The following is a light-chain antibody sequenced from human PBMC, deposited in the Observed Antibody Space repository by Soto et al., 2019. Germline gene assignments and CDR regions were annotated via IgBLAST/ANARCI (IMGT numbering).Light chain of an antibody. CDR3: QQYNSYPS. Sequence: DLQMTQSPSTLSASVGDRVTITCRASQSISSWLAWYQQKPGKAPKLLIYKASSLESGVPSRFIGSGSGTEFTLTISSLQPDNFETYYCQQYNSYPSFGGGTKVEIK. J-gene: IGKJ4*01. CDR1: QSISSW. CDR2: KAS. V-gene: IGKV1-5*03.